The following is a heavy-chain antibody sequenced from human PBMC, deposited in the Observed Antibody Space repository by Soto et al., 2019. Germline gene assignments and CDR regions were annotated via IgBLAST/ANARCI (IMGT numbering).Heavy chain of an antibody. V-gene: IGHV3-53*02. D-gene: IGHD3-22*01. J-gene: IGHJ4*02. CDR3: GRDGGGGYYDSSGYMAV. CDR2: IYSDGKT. CDR1: GITVSTNY. Sequence: EVQLVETGGGLIQPGGSLRLSCAASGITVSTNYMSWVRQAPGKGLEWVSVIYSDGKTFYADSVKGRFTISRDNSQNTVSVQMNGLRADDTAVYYWGRDGGGGYYDSSGYMAVWGQGTLVTVSS.